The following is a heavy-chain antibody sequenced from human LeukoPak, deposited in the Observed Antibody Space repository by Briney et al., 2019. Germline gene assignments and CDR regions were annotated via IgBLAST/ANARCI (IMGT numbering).Heavy chain of an antibody. CDR1: GFNFITAA. D-gene: IGHD5-24*01. CDR2: IGSVGEST. Sequence: AGGSLRLSCAASGFNFITAAMTWVRQAPGKGLEWVSLIGSVGESTYYADSVKGRFTISRDNVNHTLFLQMNSLRVEDTAMYYCVKDIQLSTWGLGTMVTVSS. J-gene: IGHJ3*01. CDR3: VKDIQLST. V-gene: IGHV3-23*01.